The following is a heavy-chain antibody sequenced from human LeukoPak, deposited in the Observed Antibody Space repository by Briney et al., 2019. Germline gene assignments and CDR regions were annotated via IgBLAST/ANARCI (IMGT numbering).Heavy chain of an antibody. CDR3: ARRSYGYRDIDY. J-gene: IGHJ4*02. CDR1: GYTFTGYH. V-gene: IGHV1-2*02. Sequence: EASVTVSCKASGYTFTGYHMHWVRQAPGQGLEWMGWINPNSGGTNYAQKVQGRVTMTRDTSISTAYMELSRLRSDDTAVYYCARRSYGYRDIDYWGQGTLVTVSS. D-gene: IGHD5-18*01. CDR2: INPNSGGT.